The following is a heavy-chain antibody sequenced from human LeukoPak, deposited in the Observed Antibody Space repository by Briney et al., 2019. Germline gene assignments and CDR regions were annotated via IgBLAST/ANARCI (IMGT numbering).Heavy chain of an antibody. V-gene: IGHV3-23*01. J-gene: IGHJ4*02. CDR1: GFTFSIYA. CDR3: VKGATVTTRPNFDY. CDR2: ISGGGGTT. D-gene: IGHD4-17*01. Sequence: GGSLRLSCAASGFTFSIYAMTWVRQAPGKGLEWVSVISGGGGTTYYGDSVKGRFTISRDNSKNTLFLQMNSLRVEDTATYYCVKGATVTTRPNFDYWGQGTVVTVSS.